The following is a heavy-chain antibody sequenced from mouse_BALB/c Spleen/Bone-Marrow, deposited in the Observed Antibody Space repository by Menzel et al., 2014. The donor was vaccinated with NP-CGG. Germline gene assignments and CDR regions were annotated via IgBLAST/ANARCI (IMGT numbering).Heavy chain of an antibody. D-gene: IGHD6-1*01. CDR1: DYTFTSYW. V-gene: IGHV1-74*01. CDR3: ARTFQPRRAMDY. CDR2: IDPSNSET. J-gene: IGHJ4*01. Sequence: VQVVESGPELVRPGASVKMSCKASDYTFTSYWMHWVKQRPGQGLEWIGMIDPSNSETRLNQKFKDKATLNVDKSSNTAYMHLSSLTSEDSAVYYCARTFQPRRAMDYWGQGSSVTVSS.